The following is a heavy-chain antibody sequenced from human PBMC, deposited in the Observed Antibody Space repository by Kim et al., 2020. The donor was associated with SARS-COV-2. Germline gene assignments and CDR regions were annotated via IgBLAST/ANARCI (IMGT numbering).Heavy chain of an antibody. J-gene: IGHJ4*02. CDR3: ARDREGYCSSTSCSDFDY. CDR1: GYTFTSYG. Sequence: ASVKVSCKASGYTFTSYGISWVRQAPGQGLEWMGWISAYNGNTNYAQKLQGRVTMTTDTSTSTAYMELRSLRSDDTAVYYCARDREGYCSSTSCSDFDYWGQGTLVTVSS. D-gene: IGHD2-2*01. V-gene: IGHV1-18*01. CDR2: ISAYNGNT.